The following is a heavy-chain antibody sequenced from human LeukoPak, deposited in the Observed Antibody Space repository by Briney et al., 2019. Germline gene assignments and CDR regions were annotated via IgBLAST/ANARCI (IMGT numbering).Heavy chain of an antibody. CDR1: GGSISSGGYY. V-gene: IGHV4-31*03. D-gene: IGHD3-10*01. Sequence: SRTLSLTCTVSGGSISSGGYYWSWIRQHPGKGLEWIGYIYYSGSTYYNPSLKSRVTISVDTSKNQFSLKLSSVTAADTAVYYCARELLYGSGSYALFYFDYWGQGTLVTVSS. CDR2: IYYSGST. J-gene: IGHJ4*02. CDR3: ARELLYGSGSYALFYFDY.